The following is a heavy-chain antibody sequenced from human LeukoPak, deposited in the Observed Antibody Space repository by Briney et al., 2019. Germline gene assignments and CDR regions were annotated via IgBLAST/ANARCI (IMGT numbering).Heavy chain of an antibody. CDR3: ARPGYSSGWTVFDY. Sequence: GGSLRLSCAASGFTFSNYWMSWVRQAPWKGLEWVASIKQDGSEKFYVDSVKGRFTISRDNAKNSLFLQVNSLRAEDTAVYYCARPGYSSGWTVFDYWGQGTLVTVSS. V-gene: IGHV3-7*01. D-gene: IGHD6-19*01. J-gene: IGHJ4*02. CDR1: GFTFSNYW. CDR2: IKQDGSEK.